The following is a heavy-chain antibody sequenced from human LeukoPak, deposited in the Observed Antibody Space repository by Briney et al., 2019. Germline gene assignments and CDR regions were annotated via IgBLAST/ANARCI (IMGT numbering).Heavy chain of an antibody. V-gene: IGHV4-31*11. CDR1: GGSISSGAYY. CDR3: ARLVYCSGVSCYTHWYFDL. CDR2: IYYSGTT. J-gene: IGHJ2*01. D-gene: IGHD2-2*02. Sequence: TLSLTCAVSGGSISSGAYYWSWIRQHPGKGLEWIGYIYYSGTTNYSPSLKGRVTMSVDTSNNQFSLKLISVTAADTAVYYCARLVYCSGVSCYTHWYFDLWGRGTLVTVSS.